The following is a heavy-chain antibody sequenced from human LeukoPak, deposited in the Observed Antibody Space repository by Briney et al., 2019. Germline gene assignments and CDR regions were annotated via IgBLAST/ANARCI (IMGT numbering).Heavy chain of an antibody. D-gene: IGHD5-18*01. CDR1: GESFSKYY. Sequence: SETLSLTCAVYGESFSKYYWSWIRQPPGKGLEWIGEINHSGNTNYNPSLKSRVTISVDTSKNQFSLKLSSVTAADAAVYYCARRSLGYSYGIDYWGQGTLVTVSS. CDR2: INHSGNT. J-gene: IGHJ4*02. V-gene: IGHV4-34*01. CDR3: ARRSLGYSYGIDY.